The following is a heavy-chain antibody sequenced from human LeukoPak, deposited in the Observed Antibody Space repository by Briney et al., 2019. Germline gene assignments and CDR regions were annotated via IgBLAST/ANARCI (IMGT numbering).Heavy chain of an antibody. CDR3: ASYYYDSSGYYVFDP. CDR2: IYTSGST. J-gene: IGHJ5*02. CDR1: GGSISSGSYY. V-gene: IGHV4-61*02. Sequence: PSETLSLTCTVSGGSISSGSYYWSWIRQPAGKGLEWIGRIYTSGSTNYNPSLKSRVTISVDTSKNQFSLKLSSVTAADTAVYYCASYYYDSSGYYVFDPWGQGTLVTVSS. D-gene: IGHD3-22*01.